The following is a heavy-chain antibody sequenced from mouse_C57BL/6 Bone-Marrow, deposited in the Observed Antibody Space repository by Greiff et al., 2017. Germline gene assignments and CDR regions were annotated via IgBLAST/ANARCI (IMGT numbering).Heavy chain of an antibody. CDR2: FYPRSGNT. V-gene: IGHV1-81*01. D-gene: IGHD6-5*01. CDR1: GYTFTSYG. Sequence: VMLVESGAELARPGASVKLSCKASGYTFTSYGISWVKQRTGQGLEWIGEFYPRSGNTYYNEKFKGKATLTADKSSGTAYMELRSLTSEDSAVYFCARDAYNYFDYWGQGTTLTVSS. J-gene: IGHJ2*01. CDR3: ARDAYNYFDY.